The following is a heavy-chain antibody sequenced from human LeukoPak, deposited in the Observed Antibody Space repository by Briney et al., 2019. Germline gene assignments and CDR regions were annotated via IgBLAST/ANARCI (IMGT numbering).Heavy chain of an antibody. CDR1: GFTFSSYG. CDR3: ARKPPIDYALDY. CDR2: IWYDGSNK. J-gene: IGHJ4*02. Sequence: PGRSLRLSCAASGFTFSSYGMHWVRQAPGKGLEWVAVIWYDGSNKYYADSVKGRFTISRDNAKNSLYLQMNSLRAEDTAVYYCARKPPIDYALDYWGQGTLVTVSS. V-gene: IGHV3-33*01. D-gene: IGHD4-17*01.